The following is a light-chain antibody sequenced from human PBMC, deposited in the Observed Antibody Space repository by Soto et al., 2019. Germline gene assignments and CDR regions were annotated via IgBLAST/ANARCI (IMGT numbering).Light chain of an antibody. J-gene: IGKJ2*01. CDR2: GAF. Sequence: EIVLTQSPGTLSLSPGERATLSCGTSQSVGSNLAWYQQKPGQAPRLLMYGAFIRAPGFPVRFRGTGSGSEFTLTISSLQSEDGALYYCQQYDKWPYTFGQGTKVDIK. V-gene: IGKV3-15*01. CDR3: QQYDKWPYT. CDR1: QSVGSN.